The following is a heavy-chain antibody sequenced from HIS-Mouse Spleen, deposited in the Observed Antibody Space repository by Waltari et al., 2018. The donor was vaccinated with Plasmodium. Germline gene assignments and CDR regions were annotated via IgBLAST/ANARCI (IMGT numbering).Heavy chain of an antibody. CDR3: ARGRWNHAFDI. CDR2: IGTAGDT. CDR1: GFTFSRYD. D-gene: IGHD1-1*01. V-gene: IGHV3-13*01. Sequence: EVQLVESGGGLVQPGGSLGLSCAALGFTFSRYDMHWVRQATGKGLEWVSAIGTAGDTYYPGSVKGRFTISRENAKNSLYLQMNSLRAGDTAVYYCARGRWNHAFDIWGQGTMVTVSS. J-gene: IGHJ3*02.